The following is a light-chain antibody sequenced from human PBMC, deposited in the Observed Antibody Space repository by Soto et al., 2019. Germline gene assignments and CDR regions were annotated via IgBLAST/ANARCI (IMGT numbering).Light chain of an antibody. CDR3: SSFTSSDTDV. CDR1: NSDIGDYNF. J-gene: IGLJ1*01. CDR2: EVS. V-gene: IGLV2-14*01. Sequence: SVLTQPASVSGSPGQSITISCTGTNSDIGDYNFVSWYQHHPGKAPKLMIFEVSNRPSGVSNRFSGSKSGNTASLTISGLQTEDEADYYCSSFTSSDTDVFGTGTKVTVL.